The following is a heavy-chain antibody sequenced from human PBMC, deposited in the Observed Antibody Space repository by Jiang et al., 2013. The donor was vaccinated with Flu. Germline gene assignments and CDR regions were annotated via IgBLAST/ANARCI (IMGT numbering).Heavy chain of an antibody. Sequence: SQTLSLTCAISGDSVSSNSAAWNWIRQSPSRGLEWLGRTYYRSKWYNDYAVSVKSRITINPDTSKNQFSLQLNSVTPEDTAVYYCARTKKGLGDQLVRPFDYWGQGTLVTVSS. CDR3: ARTKKGLGDQLVRPFDY. D-gene: IGHD3-16*01. CDR1: GDSVSSNSAA. V-gene: IGHV6-1*01. J-gene: IGHJ4*02. CDR2: TYYRSKWYN.